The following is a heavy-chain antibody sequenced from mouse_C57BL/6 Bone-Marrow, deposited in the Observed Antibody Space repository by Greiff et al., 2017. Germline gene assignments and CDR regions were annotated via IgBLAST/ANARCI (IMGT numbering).Heavy chain of an antibody. V-gene: IGHV1-69*01. J-gene: IGHJ2*01. CDR1: GYTFTSYW. CDR3: ARILYYDYDGYYVDY. CDR2: IDPSDSYT. D-gene: IGHD2-4*01. Sequence: QVQLQQPGAELVMPGASVKLSCKASGYTFTSYWMHWVKQRPGQGLEWIGEIDPSDSYTNYNQKFKGKSTLTVDKSSSTAYMQLSSLTSEDSAVYYCARILYYDYDGYYVDYWGQGTTLTVSS.